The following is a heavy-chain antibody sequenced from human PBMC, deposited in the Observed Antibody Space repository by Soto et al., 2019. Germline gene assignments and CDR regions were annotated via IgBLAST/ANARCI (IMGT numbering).Heavy chain of an antibody. CDR3: VPGRASTTFYALDV. CDR1: SFRFSRQS. V-gene: IGHV3-30*04. CDR2: ISYDVRTT. D-gene: IGHD2-2*01. Sequence: XACLRLSWSACSFRFSRQSTHWVRQAPDKGLEWVVDISYDVRTTNYSKSVRGRFTISRNNSKNTLHLQMSSLRTEDTALHYCVPGRASTTFYALDVCGQGTTVTVSS. J-gene: IGHJ6*02.